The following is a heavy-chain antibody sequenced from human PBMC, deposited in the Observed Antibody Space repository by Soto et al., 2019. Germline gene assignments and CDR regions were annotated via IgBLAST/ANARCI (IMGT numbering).Heavy chain of an antibody. CDR1: GFTFSNYA. Sequence: EVQLLDSGGGLVQPGGFLRLSCAASGFTFSNYAMSWVRQAPGKGLEWVSSIRNSGTSTYYADSVKGRFTISRDNSKNERYLQMSSLRVEDTAVYYCAKSSLYCSRSNCYVFDYWGQGTLVTVSS. J-gene: IGHJ4*02. CDR3: AKSSLYCSRSNCYVFDY. V-gene: IGHV3-23*01. CDR2: IRNSGTST. D-gene: IGHD2-2*01.